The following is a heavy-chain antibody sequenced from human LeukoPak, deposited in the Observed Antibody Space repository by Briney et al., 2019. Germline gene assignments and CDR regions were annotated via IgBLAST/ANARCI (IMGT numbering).Heavy chain of an antibody. D-gene: IGHD2-15*01. CDR1: GGSISSGGYS. CDR3: ARDGLESSGVFDY. Sequence: PSETLSLTCAVSGGSISSGGYSWSWIRQPPGKGLEWIGYIYHSGSTYYNPSLKSRVTISVDRSKNQFSLKLSSVTAADTAVYYCARDGLESSGVFDYWGQGTLVTVSS. V-gene: IGHV4-30-2*01. CDR2: IYHSGST. J-gene: IGHJ4*02.